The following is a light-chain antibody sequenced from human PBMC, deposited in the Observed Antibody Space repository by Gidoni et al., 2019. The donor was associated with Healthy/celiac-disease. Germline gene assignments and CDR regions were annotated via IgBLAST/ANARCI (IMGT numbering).Light chain of an antibody. CDR3: QQYNNWPDPYT. V-gene: IGKV3-15*01. Sequence: EIVMTQSPATLSVPPGERATLSCRASPSVSSNLAWYQQKPGQAPRLLIYGASTRATGIPARFSGSGSGTEFTLTISSLQSEDFAVYYCQQYNNWPDPYTFXXXTKLEIK. J-gene: IGKJ2*01. CDR2: GAS. CDR1: PSVSSN.